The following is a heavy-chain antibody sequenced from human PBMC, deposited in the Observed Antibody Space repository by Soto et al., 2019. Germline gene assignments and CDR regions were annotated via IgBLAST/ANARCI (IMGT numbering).Heavy chain of an antibody. CDR2: IGTAGDT. V-gene: IGHV3-13*01. CDR3: ARGKRTIVTTWYYMDV. J-gene: IGHJ6*03. Sequence: PGGSLRLSCAASGFTFSSYDMHWVRQAIGKGLEWVSAIGTAGDTYYPGSVKGRFTISRENAKNSLYLQMNSLRAGDTAVYYCARGKRTIVTTWYYMDVWGKGTTVTVPS. CDR1: GFTFSSYD. D-gene: IGHD4-4*01.